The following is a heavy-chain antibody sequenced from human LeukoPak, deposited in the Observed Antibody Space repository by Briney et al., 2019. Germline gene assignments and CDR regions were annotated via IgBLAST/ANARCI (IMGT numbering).Heavy chain of an antibody. Sequence: GGSLRLSCAASGFIFSSYWMSWVRQAPGKGLEWVANIKEDGSEQYYVDSVRGRFTISRDNAKKSLHLQMNSLRGEDTAVYYCAREVVTGPSRIMYNWFDPWGQGTLVTVSS. V-gene: IGHV3-7*01. CDR2: IKEDGSEQ. D-gene: IGHD4-23*01. J-gene: IGHJ5*02. CDR1: GFIFSSYW. CDR3: AREVVTGPSRIMYNWFDP.